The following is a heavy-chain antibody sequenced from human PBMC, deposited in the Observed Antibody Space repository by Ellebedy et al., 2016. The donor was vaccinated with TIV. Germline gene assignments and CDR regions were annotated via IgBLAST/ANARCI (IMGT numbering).Heavy chain of an antibody. J-gene: IGHJ6*02. CDR2: IYYSGGT. D-gene: IGHD5-24*01. CDR1: GGSVSSGSYY. V-gene: IGHV4-61*01. Sequence: SETLSLTCSVSGGSVSSGSYYWSWIRQPPGKGLEWIGYIYYSGGTNYNPSLKRRVTIALDTSKNEFSLKLRSVTAADTAVYHCAREFVEVATIDDFYYAMDVWGQGTTVTVSS. CDR3: AREFVEVATIDDFYYAMDV.